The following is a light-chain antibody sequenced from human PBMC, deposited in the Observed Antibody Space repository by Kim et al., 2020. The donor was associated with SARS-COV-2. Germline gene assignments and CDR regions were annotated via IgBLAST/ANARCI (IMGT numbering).Light chain of an antibody. V-gene: IGKV3-20*01. J-gene: IGKJ5*01. Sequence: PPGETATLSCRTSHSVSSSSLAWYQQLPGQAPRLLIYGASVRATGVPARFSGSGSGTDFTLTISRLEPADFAVYYCQQYGRSLFTFGQGTRLEIK. CDR2: GAS. CDR1: HSVSSSS. CDR3: QQYGRSLFT.